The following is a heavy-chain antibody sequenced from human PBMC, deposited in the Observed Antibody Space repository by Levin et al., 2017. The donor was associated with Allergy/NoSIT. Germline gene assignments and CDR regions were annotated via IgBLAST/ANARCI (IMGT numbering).Heavy chain of an antibody. V-gene: IGHV3-15*01. D-gene: IGHD3-22*01. Sequence: LSLPCAASGFTFPNAWMSWVRQAPGKGLEWVGRIKSNIDGGTADYATPVRGRFTISRDDSKNTLYLQMNSLKTEDTAFYYCTTVASGYYYSDYWGQGTLVTVSS. CDR1: GFTFPNAW. J-gene: IGHJ4*02. CDR3: TTVASGYYYSDY. CDR2: IKSNIDGGTA.